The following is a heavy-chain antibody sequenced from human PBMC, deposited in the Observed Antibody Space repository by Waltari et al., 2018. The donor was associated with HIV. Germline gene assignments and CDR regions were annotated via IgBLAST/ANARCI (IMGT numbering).Heavy chain of an antibody. CDR3: ARDLGATTLYYFDY. D-gene: IGHD1-26*01. J-gene: IGHJ4*02. CDR1: GFTFSSYS. Sequence: EVQLVESGGGLVQPGGSLRLSCAASGFTFSSYSMNWGRQAPGTGLEWVSYISSSSSTIYYADSAKGRFTISRDNAKNSLYLQMNSLRDEDTAVYYCARDLGATTLYYFDYWGQGTLVTVSS. CDR2: ISSSSSTI. V-gene: IGHV3-48*02.